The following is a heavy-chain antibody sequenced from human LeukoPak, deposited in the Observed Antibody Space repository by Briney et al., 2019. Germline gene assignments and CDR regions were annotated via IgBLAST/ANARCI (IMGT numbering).Heavy chain of an antibody. CDR3: ARATGVSAAPYYMDV. J-gene: IGHJ6*03. V-gene: IGHV1-2*02. D-gene: IGHD1-14*01. CDR2: INPNSGGT. Sequence: ASVKVSCKASGYTFTGYYMHWVRQAPGQGLEWMGWINPNSGGTNYAQKFQGRVTMTRDTSISTAYMELSRLRSDDTAVYYCARATGVSAAPYYMDVWGKGTTVTVSS. CDR1: GYTFTGYY.